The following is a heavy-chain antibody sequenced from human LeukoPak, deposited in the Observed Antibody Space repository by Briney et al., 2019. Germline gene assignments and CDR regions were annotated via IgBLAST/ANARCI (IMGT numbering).Heavy chain of an antibody. CDR1: GFTFSNYG. CDR3: ARGYYASGTSSFYFDY. Sequence: GGSLRLSCAASGFTFSNYGMHWARQAPGKGLEWVAVIWYDGSNKYYADSVKGRFTISRDNSKNTLYLQMNSLRAEDTAVYYCARGYYASGTSSFYFDYWGQGTQVTVSS. J-gene: IGHJ4*02. CDR2: IWYDGSNK. V-gene: IGHV3-33*01. D-gene: IGHD3-10*01.